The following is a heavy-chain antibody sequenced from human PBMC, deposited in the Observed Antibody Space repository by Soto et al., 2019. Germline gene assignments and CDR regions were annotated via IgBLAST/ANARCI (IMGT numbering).Heavy chain of an antibody. J-gene: IGHJ3*02. CDR3: ARDPDYYGSGGDAFDI. CDR1: GGSISSGGYY. Sequence: PSETLSLTCTVSGGSISSGGYYWSWIRQHPGKGLEWIGYIYYSGSTYYNPSLKSRVTISVDTSKKQFSLKLSSVTAADTAVYYCARDPDYYGSGGDAFDIWGQGTMVTVS. V-gene: IGHV4-31*03. CDR2: IYYSGST. D-gene: IGHD3-10*01.